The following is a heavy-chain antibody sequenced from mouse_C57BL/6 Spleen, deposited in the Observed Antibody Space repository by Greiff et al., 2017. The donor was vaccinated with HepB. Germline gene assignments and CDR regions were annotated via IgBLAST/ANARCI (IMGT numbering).Heavy chain of an antibody. CDR3: ARYIPHGYYFDY. CDR1: GYTFTSYW. V-gene: IGHV1-55*01. Sequence: QVHVKQPGAELVKPGASVKMSCKASGYTFTSYWITWVKQRPGQGLEWIGDIYPGSGSTNYNEKFKSKATLTVDTSSSTAYMQLSSLTSEDSAVYYCARYIPHGYYFDYWGQGTTLTVSS. CDR2: IYPGSGST. J-gene: IGHJ2*01.